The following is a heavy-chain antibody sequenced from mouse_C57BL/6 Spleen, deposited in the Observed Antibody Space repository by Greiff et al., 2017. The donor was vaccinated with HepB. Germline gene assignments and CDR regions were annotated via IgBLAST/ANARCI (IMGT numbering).Heavy chain of an antibody. Sequence: EVKLMESGGGLVQPGGSMKLSCAASGFTFSDAWMDWVRQSPEKGLEWVAEIRNKANNHATYYAESVKGRFTISRDDSKSSVYLQMNSLRAEDTGIYYCTRRMLLRWYFDVWGTGTTVTVSS. V-gene: IGHV6-6*01. D-gene: IGHD1-1*01. CDR2: IRNKANNHAT. CDR1: GFTFSDAW. CDR3: TRRMLLRWYFDV. J-gene: IGHJ1*03.